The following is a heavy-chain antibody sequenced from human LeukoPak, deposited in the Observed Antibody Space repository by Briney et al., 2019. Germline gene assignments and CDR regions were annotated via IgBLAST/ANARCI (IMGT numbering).Heavy chain of an antibody. J-gene: IGHJ5*02. D-gene: IGHD3-16*02. V-gene: IGHV1-69*06. CDR1: AGTFSSYA. Sequence: PRASVKVSCKASAGTFSSYAISCVRQAPGQGLEWMGGIIPIFGTANYAQKFQGRVTITADKSTSTAYMELSRLISEDTAVYYCASFGDYVWGSYRSNWFDPWGQGTLVTVSS. CDR2: IIPIFGTA. CDR3: ASFGDYVWGSYRSNWFDP.